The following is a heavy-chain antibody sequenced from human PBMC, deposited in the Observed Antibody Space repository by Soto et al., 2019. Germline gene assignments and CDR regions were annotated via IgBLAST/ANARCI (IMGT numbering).Heavy chain of an antibody. CDR1: GGSISSGGYY. J-gene: IGHJ4*02. CDR2: VYYSGST. CDR3: ARAHLLGYYDFWSGYQSQYFDY. V-gene: IGHV4-31*03. Sequence: SETLSLTCTVSGGSISSGGYYWSWIRQHPGKGLEWIGYVYYSGSTYYNPSLKSRVTISVDTSKNQFSLKLSSVTAADTAVYYCARAHLLGYYDFWSGYQSQYFDYWGQGTLVTVSS. D-gene: IGHD3-3*01.